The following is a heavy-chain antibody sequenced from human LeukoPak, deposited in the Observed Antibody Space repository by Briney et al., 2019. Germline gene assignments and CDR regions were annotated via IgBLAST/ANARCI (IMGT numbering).Heavy chain of an antibody. CDR2: IRYDGSDT. J-gene: IGHJ2*01. D-gene: IGHD3-10*01. V-gene: IGHV3-30*02. CDR1: GFTFRNYG. CDR3: TKDALARDFDL. Sequence: RGSLRLSCAASGFTFRNYGFHWVRQAPGKGLEWVAFIRYDGSDTYYADSVKGRFIISRDNSKSSLYLEMNSLRDDDTALYFCTKDALARDFDLWGRGTLVAVSS.